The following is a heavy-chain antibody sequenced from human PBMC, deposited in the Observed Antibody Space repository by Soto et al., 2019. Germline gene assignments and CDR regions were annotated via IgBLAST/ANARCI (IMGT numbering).Heavy chain of an antibody. Sequence: SETLSLTCTVSGGSISSYYWSWIRQPPGKGLEWIGYIYYTGYTNYNPSLKSRITISVDTSKNQFSLNVSSVTAADTAVYYCARVKWFGESGFDYWGQGTLVTVSS. CDR3: ARVKWFGESGFDY. V-gene: IGHV4-59*01. J-gene: IGHJ4*02. CDR2: IYYTGYT. D-gene: IGHD3-10*01. CDR1: GGSISSYY.